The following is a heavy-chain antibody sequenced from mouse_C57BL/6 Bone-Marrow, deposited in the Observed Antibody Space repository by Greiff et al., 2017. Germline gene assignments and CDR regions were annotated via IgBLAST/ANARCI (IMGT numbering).Heavy chain of an antibody. CDR3: AIKGSSVPRGYFGV. D-gene: IGHD1-3*01. CDR1: GYTFTSYT. J-gene: IGHJ1*03. CDR2: INPSSGYT. Sequence: QVHVKQSGAELARPGASVKMSCKASGYTFTSYTMHWVKQRPGQGLEWIGYINPSSGYTKYNQKFKDKATLTADKSSSTAYMQLSSLTSEDSAVYYCAIKGSSVPRGYFGVWGTGTTVTVTS. V-gene: IGHV1-4*01.